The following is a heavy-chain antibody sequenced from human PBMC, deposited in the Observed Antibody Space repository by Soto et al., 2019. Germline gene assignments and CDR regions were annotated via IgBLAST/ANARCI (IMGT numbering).Heavy chain of an antibody. J-gene: IGHJ4*02. V-gene: IGHV3-7*01. CDR2: IKEDGSEG. D-gene: IGHD6-25*01. CDR3: AREKRANDYFDY. CDR1: GFIFRNYL. Sequence: GGSLRLSCAASGFIFRNYLMSWVRQAPGRGLEWVANIKEDGSEGYYVDSVNGRFTISRDNAKNSLYLEMTRPRADDTAIYYCAREKRANDYFDYWGQGTRVTVSS.